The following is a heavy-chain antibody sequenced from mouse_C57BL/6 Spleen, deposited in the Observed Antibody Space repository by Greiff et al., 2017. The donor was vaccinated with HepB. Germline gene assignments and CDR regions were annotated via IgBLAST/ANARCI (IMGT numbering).Heavy chain of an antibody. J-gene: IGHJ4*01. CDR2: ISSGSSTI. V-gene: IGHV5-17*01. CDR1: GFTFSDYG. Sequence: EVMLVESGGGLVKPGGSLKLSCAASGFTFSDYGMHWVRQAPEKGLEWVAYISSGSSTIYYADTVKGRFTISRDNAKNTLFLQMTSLRSEDTAMYYCARAYEDAIGYWGQGTSVTVSS. CDR3: ARAYEDAIGY. D-gene: IGHD6-5*01.